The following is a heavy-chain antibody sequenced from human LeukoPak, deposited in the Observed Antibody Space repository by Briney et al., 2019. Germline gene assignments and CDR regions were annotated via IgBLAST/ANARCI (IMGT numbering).Heavy chain of an antibody. CDR3: ARGGGSPPYYFDL. Sequence: GGSLRLSCAAYEFMFSSFGMNWVRQAPGKGLEWVSSISSGSEYIYYSDSVKGRFTISRDNAEKSLFLQMNSLRAEDTAVYYCARGGGSPPYYFDLWGQGTPVTVSS. CDR2: ISSGSEYI. V-gene: IGHV3-21*01. CDR1: EFMFSSFG. D-gene: IGHD5-12*01. J-gene: IGHJ4*02.